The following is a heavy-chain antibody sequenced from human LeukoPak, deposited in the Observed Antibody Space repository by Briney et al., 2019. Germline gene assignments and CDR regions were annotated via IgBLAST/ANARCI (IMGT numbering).Heavy chain of an antibody. Sequence: SETLSLTCTVSGGSISSSSYYWGWIRQPPGKGLEWIGSIYYSGSTYYNPSLKSRVTISVDTSKNQFSLKLSSVTAADTAMYYCARLGRYSSGYNAFDIWGQGTMVTVSS. V-gene: IGHV4-39*07. D-gene: IGHD6-19*01. CDR1: GGSISSSSYY. CDR2: IYYSGST. CDR3: ARLGRYSSGYNAFDI. J-gene: IGHJ3*02.